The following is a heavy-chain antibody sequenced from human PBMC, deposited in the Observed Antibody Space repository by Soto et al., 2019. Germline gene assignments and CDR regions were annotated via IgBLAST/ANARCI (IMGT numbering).Heavy chain of an antibody. V-gene: IGHV1-2*04. D-gene: IGHD3-3*01. CDR3: ARTPIMVTIFGVVITSGMDV. J-gene: IGHJ6*01. CDR1: GYTFTGYY. CDR2: VNPNSGGT. Sequence: ASVKVSCKASGYTFTGYYMHWVRQAPGQGREWMGWVNPNSGGTNYAQKFQGWVTMTRDTSISTAYMELSRMRSDDTAVYYCARTPIMVTIFGVVITSGMDVLGQGTMVTVSS.